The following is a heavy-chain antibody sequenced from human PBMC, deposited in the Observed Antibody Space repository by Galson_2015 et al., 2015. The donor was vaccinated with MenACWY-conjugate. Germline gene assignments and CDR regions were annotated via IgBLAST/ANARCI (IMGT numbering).Heavy chain of an antibody. CDR2: ISGSSMYI. CDR1: EFTFNYYD. CDR3: ASVALTTSPHLEYYFDY. J-gene: IGHJ4*02. D-gene: IGHD2-2*01. Sequence: SLRLSCAASEFTFNYYDMNWVRQAPGKGLEWVSSISGSSMYIHYADSVRGRFTISRDNTKNSLFLQMNSLRAEDTAVYYCASVALTTSPHLEYYFDYWGQGALVTVSS. V-gene: IGHV3-21*01.